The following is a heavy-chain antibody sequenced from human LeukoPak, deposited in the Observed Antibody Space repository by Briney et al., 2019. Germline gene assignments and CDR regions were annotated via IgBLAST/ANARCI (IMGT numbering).Heavy chain of an antibody. Sequence: PSETLSLTCTVSGASISIYYWSWIRQPAGKGLEWIGRIYTTGSTNYNPSLKSRVTISINTSTNQFSLKLSSVTAADTAVYYCARLSKGYWGQGTLVTVSS. CDR1: GASISIYY. V-gene: IGHV4-4*07. CDR3: ARLSKGY. CDR2: IYTTGST. J-gene: IGHJ4*02.